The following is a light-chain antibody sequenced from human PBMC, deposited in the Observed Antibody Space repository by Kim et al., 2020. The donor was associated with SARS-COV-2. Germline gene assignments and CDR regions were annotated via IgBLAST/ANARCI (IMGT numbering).Light chain of an antibody. CDR2: TND. CDR1: TSNIGTNT. Sequence: GQRVSISCSGSTSNIGTNTVNWYQQLPRTAPKLLIYTNDQRPSGVPDRFSGSKSGTSASLAISGLQPDDEADFYCATWDNSVNGWVVGGGTQLTVL. V-gene: IGLV1-44*01. CDR3: ATWDNSVNGWV. J-gene: IGLJ3*02.